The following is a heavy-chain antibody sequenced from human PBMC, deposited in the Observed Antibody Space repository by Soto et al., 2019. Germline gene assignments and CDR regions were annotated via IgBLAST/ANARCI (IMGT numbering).Heavy chain of an antibody. D-gene: IGHD5-18*01. J-gene: IGHJ4*02. Sequence: GGSLGLSGAASGFTSFGYYSMNWVRQAPGKGLEWVAFIGGRGSPIYYADSVRGRFTISRDNAKNSLSLEMNRLRVEDTAVYYCARVRGHSYGYVDFWGQGTLVTVPS. V-gene: IGHV3-48*01. CDR3: ARVRGHSYGYVDF. CDR1: GFTSFGYYS. CDR2: IGGRGSPI.